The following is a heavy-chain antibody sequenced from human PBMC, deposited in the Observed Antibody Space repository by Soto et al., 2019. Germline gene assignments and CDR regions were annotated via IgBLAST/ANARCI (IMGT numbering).Heavy chain of an antibody. J-gene: IGHJ6*02. CDR2: SKTGNGNT. CDR1: GDSFTSYA. V-gene: IGHV1-3*04. Sequence: QVQLVQSGAEVKDPGASVKVSCKASGDSFTSYAMHWVRQAPGHRREGMGWSKTGNGNTKYSQKFQGRVTITRDTFASPAYMELRSLRSEDTAVYYCASLCGGSCYDSDVWGQGTTVTVSS. D-gene: IGHD2-15*01. CDR3: ASLCGGSCYDSDV.